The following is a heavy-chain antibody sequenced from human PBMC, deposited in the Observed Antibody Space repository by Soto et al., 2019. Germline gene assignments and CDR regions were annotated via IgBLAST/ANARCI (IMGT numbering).Heavy chain of an antibody. D-gene: IGHD6-13*01. J-gene: IGHJ4*02. CDR3: AKGALGNSWSIHY. V-gene: IGHV3-30*18. CDR2: ISYDGSNQ. CDR1: GFTFSTYG. Sequence: QVQLVESGGGVVQPGRSLRLSCAASGFTFSTYGMHWVRQAPGKGLEWVALISYDGSNQYYADSLKGRFTISRDNSKNPLYLQMNSLTAADTAVYYCAKGALGNSWSIHYWGQGTLVTVSS.